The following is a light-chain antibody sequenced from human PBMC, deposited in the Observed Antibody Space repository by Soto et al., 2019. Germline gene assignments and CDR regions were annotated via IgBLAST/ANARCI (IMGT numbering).Light chain of an antibody. V-gene: IGKV1D-12*01. CDR3: QQADSFPWT. CDR2: SAS. Sequence: RVTQSPSSVSASVGDRVTITCQTSKDISSSVAWYQQKPGKAPNLLIFSASALHRRVPPRFSSRGSGSAFTLTVSSLQPEDFAIYYCQQADSFPWTVGQGTRVEIK. CDR1: KDISSS. J-gene: IGKJ1*01.